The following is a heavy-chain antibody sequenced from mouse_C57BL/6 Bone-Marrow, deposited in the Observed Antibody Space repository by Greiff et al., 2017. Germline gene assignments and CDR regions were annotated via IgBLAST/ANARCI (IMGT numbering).Heavy chain of an antibody. J-gene: IGHJ1*03. CDR2: IYPGSGST. CDR3: ARSGSNYGWYFDV. V-gene: IGHV1-55*01. D-gene: IGHD2-5*01. Sequence: QVQLQQPGAELVKPGASVKMSCKASGYTFTSYWITWVKQRPGQGLEWIGDIYPGSGSTNYNEKFKSKATLTVDTSSSTAYMQLSSLTPEDSAVYYCARSGSNYGWYFDVWGTGTTVTVSS. CDR1: GYTFTSYW.